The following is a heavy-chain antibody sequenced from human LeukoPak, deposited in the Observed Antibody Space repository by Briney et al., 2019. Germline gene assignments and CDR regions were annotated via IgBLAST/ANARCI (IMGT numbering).Heavy chain of an antibody. CDR3: ARDRRDYYYYYMDV. Sequence: ASVKVSCKASGYTFTGYYIHWVRQAPGQGLEWMGIINPSGGSTSYAQKFQGRVTMTRDMSTSTVYMELSSLRSEDTAVYYCARDRRDYYYYYMDVWGKGTTVTVSS. CDR1: GYTFTGYY. J-gene: IGHJ6*03. V-gene: IGHV1-46*01. CDR2: INPSGGST.